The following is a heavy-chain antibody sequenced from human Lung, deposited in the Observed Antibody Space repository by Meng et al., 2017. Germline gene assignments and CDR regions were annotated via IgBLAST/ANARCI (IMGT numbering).Heavy chain of an antibody. Sequence: QGQLQQWGGGLLKPSETPSLTCVVSGGSFSDYYWSWIRQPPGKGLEWIGEINHSGSTNYNPSLESRATISVDTSQNNLSLKLSSVTAADSAVYYCARGPTTMAHDFDYWGQGTLVTVSS. V-gene: IGHV4-34*01. CDR3: ARGPTTMAHDFDY. CDR2: INHSGST. D-gene: IGHD4-11*01. J-gene: IGHJ4*02. CDR1: GGSFSDYY.